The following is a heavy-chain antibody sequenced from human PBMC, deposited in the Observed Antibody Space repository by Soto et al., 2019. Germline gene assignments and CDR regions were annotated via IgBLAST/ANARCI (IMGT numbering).Heavy chain of an antibody. D-gene: IGHD3-22*01. J-gene: IGHJ4*02. CDR2: ISAYNGNT. CDR3: ARGRVATGPWDSSGYSFDY. Sequence: QVQLVQSGAEVKKPGASVKVSCKASGYTFTSYCISWVRQAPGQGLEWMGWISAYNGNTNYAQKLQGRVTMTTDTSTSTAYMELRSLRSDDTAVYYCARGRVATGPWDSSGYSFDYWGQGTLVTVSS. CDR1: GYTFTSYC. V-gene: IGHV1-18*01.